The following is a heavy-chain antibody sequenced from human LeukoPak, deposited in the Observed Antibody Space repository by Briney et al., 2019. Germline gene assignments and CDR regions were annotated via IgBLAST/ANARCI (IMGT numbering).Heavy chain of an antibody. CDR3: ASLRWMYSVSGVWDY. D-gene: IGHD2-8*02. CDR2: IYHNGNT. CDR1: GFSISSGYY. Sequence: PSETLSLTCTVSGFSISSGYYWGWIRQPPGKGLEWIGTIYHNGNTYYNPSLKSRVTISVDTSKYHFSLKLSSVTAADTAVYYCASLRWMYSVSGVWDYWGQGTLVTVSS. J-gene: IGHJ4*02. V-gene: IGHV4-38-2*02.